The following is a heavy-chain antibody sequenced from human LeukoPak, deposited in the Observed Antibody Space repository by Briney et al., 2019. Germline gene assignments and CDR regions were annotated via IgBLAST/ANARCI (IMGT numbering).Heavy chain of an antibody. CDR3: AKDSYSKGDY. J-gene: IGHJ4*02. V-gene: IGHV3-7*01. CDR1: GFTFSSYL. D-gene: IGHD5-18*01. CDR2: IKHDGSDK. Sequence: GGSLRLSCAASGFTFSSYLMNWVHQAPGKGLEWVAYIKHDGSDKKYVDSVKGRFTISRDNAKNSLYLQMNSLRAEDTGVYYCAKDSYSKGDYWGQGVLVTVSS.